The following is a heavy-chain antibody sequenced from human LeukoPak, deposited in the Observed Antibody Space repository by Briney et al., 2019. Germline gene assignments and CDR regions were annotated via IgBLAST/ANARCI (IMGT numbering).Heavy chain of an antibody. V-gene: IGHV3-53*01. CDR3: ARSPPASPFDY. J-gene: IGHJ4*02. D-gene: IGHD2-2*01. CDR2: IYSGGDT. Sequence: GGSLRLSCAASGLTVSRNYMSWVRQAPGKGLEWVSIIYSGGDTYYGDSVKGRFTISRDISKNTLYLQMNNLRADDTAFYYCARSPPASPFDYWGQGTLVTVSS. CDR1: GLTVSRNY.